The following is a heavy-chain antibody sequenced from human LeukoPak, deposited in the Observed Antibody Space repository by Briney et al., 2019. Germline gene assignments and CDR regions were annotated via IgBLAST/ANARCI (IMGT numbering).Heavy chain of an antibody. J-gene: IGHJ4*02. V-gene: IGHV3-23*01. Sequence: GSLRLSCTASGFTFSNYALGWVRQAPGKGLEWVSLISGSGGGTYFADSVKGRFTISRDNSKNTLYLQMDGLRAEDTATYYCAPDLRGSAWSLDDWGQGTLVTVSS. CDR3: APDLRGSAWSLDD. CDR2: ISGSGGGT. D-gene: IGHD6-13*01. CDR1: GFTFSNYA.